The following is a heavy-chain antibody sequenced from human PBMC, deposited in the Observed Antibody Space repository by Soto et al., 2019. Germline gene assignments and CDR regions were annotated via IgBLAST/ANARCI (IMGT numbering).Heavy chain of an antibody. CDR2: ISSSSSYT. J-gene: IGHJ5*02. V-gene: IGHV3-11*05. D-gene: IGHD3-9*01. Sequence: QVQLVESGGGLVKPGGSLRLSCAASGFTFSDYYMSWIRQAPGKGLEWVSYISSSSSYTNYADSVKGRFTISRDNAKNSLYLQMNSLRAEDTAVYYCARDAVGNYDILTGYYLSWFDPWGQGTLVTVSS. CDR3: ARDAVGNYDILTGYYLSWFDP. CDR1: GFTFSDYY.